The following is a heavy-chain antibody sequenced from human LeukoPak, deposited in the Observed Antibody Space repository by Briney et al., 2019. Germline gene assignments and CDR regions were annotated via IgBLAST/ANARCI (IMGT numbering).Heavy chain of an antibody. CDR3: ALGRGDYQHYFDY. D-gene: IGHD4-17*01. J-gene: IGHJ4*02. CDR2: IYYSGST. Sequence: SETLSLTCTVSSGSTSSSSYYWGWIRQPPGKGLEWIGSIYYSGSTYYNPSLKSRVTISVDTSKNQFSLKLSSVTAADTAVYYCALGRGDYQHYFDYWGQGTLVTVSS. CDR1: SGSTSSSSYY. V-gene: IGHV4-39*01.